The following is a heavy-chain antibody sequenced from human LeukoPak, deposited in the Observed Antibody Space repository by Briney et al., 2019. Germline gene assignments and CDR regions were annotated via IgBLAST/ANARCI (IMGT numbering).Heavy chain of an antibody. V-gene: IGHV4-31*03. J-gene: IGHJ4*02. CDR2: INYSGST. D-gene: IGHD2-15*01. CDR1: GGSIASGGYY. Sequence: SQTLSLTCTVSGGSIASGGYYWSWIRQHPGKGLEWIGFINYSGSTYYNPSLKSRVTISRDTSRNQFSLKLSSVTAEDTAVYYCARGNSDGKREDYWGPGTLLTVSS. CDR3: ARGNSDGKREDY.